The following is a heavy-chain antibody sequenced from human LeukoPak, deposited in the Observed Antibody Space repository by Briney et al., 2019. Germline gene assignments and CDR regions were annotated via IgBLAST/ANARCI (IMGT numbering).Heavy chain of an antibody. CDR2: ILPIIGTA. Sequence: AVKVSCTASAGTFTIYAISWVRQAPGPGLEWMGGILPIIGTANYAQKFQGRVTITADKSTSTAYMELSRLRSEDTAVYYCARVWVRRWDFDPWGQGTLVTVSS. J-gene: IGHJ5*02. V-gene: IGHV1-69*06. CDR1: AGTFTIYA. D-gene: IGHD4-23*01. CDR3: ARVWVRRWDFDP.